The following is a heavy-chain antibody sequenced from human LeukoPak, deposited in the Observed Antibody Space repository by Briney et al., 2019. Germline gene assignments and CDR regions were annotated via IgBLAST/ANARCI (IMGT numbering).Heavy chain of an antibody. D-gene: IGHD2-2*01. CDR1: GYTFTGYY. J-gene: IGHJ4*02. V-gene: IGHV1-2*04. CDR3: ARDHQPLTYDY. CDR2: INPNSGGT. Sequence: GASVKVSCKASGYTFTGYYVHWVRQAPGQGLEWMGWINPNSGGTNYAQKFQGWVTMTRDTSISTAYMELSRLRSDDTAVYYCARDHQPLTYDYWGQGTLVTVSS.